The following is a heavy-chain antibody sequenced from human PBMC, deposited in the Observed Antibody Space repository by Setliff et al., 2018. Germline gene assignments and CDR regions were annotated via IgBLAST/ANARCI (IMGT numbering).Heavy chain of an antibody. J-gene: IGHJ4*01. V-gene: IGHV4-39*07. CDR2: IYYRGST. D-gene: IGHD3-3*01. Sequence: PSETLSLTCTVSGGSIISSSYYWGWIRQPPGKGREGIGSIYYRGSTYYNPSLKSRVTISVDTSKNQFSLKLSSVTAADTAVYYCARRETYYNFWSGYYAYWGQGPLVTVSS. CDR1: GGSIISSSYY. CDR3: ARRETYYNFWSGYYAY.